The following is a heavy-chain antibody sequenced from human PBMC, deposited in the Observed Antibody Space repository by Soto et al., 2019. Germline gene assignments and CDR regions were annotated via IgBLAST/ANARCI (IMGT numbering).Heavy chain of an antibody. CDR3: AFSATYYDFWSGYSMFDY. D-gene: IGHD3-3*01. CDR2: ISAYNGNT. CDR1: GYTFTSYG. V-gene: IGHV1-18*01. J-gene: IGHJ4*02. Sequence: QVQLVQSGAEVKKPGASVKVSCKASGYTFTSYGISWVRQAPGQGLEWMGWISAYNGNTNYAQKLQGRVTMTTDTSTSTAYMELRSLRSDDTAVYYCAFSATYYDFWSGYSMFDYWGQGTLVTVSS.